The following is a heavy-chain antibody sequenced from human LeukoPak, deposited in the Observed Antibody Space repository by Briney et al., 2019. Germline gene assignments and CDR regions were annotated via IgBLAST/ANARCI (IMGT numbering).Heavy chain of an antibody. V-gene: IGHV3-53*05. CDR1: GFTVSSNY. D-gene: IGHD3-22*01. CDR2: IYSGGST. CDR3: ASYDYYDSSGYYPFGY. Sequence: GGSLRLSCAASGFTVSSNYMSWVRQAPGKGLEWVSVIYSGGSTYYADSVKGRFTISRDNSKNTLYLQMNSLRSEDTAVYYCASYDYYDSSGYYPFGYWGQGTLVTVSS. J-gene: IGHJ4*02.